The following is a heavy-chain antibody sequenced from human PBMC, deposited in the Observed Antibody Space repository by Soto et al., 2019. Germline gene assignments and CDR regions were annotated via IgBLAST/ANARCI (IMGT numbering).Heavy chain of an antibody. CDR3: TTGGTNWLDYYYGMDV. V-gene: IGHV3-15*07. D-gene: IGHD3-22*01. CDR1: GFTFSNAW. Sequence: GGSLGLSCAASGFTFSNAWMNWVRQAPGKGLEWVGRIKSKTDGGTTDYAAPVKGRFTISRDDSKNTLYLQMNSLKTEDTAVYYCTTGGTNWLDYYYGMDVWGQGTTVTVSS. J-gene: IGHJ6*02. CDR2: IKSKTDGGTT.